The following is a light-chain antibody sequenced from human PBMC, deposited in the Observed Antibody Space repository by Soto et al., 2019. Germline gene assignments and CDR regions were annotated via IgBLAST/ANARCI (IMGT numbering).Light chain of an antibody. J-gene: IGLJ1*01. CDR1: SSDVGSYNL. Sequence: QSALTQPASVSGSPGQSITLSCTGTSSDVGSYNLVSWYQQHPGKAPKLMIYEGSKRPSGVSNRGSGSRSGNTASLTISGLQAEDEADYYCSSYTDSSNYVFGTGTKVTVL. CDR3: SSYTDSSNYV. CDR2: EGS. V-gene: IGLV2-14*02.